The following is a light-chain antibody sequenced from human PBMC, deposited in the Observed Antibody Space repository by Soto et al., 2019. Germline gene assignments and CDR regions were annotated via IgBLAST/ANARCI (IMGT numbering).Light chain of an antibody. CDR1: QSVHAF. V-gene: IGKV3-11*01. CDR3: HQRSNWPPDT. CDR2: GAS. Sequence: EIVLTQSPATVSVSPGEGASLSCRASQSVHAFLAWYQQKPGQAPRLLIYGASTRATGVPARFSGSGSGTDSTLTISSLEPEDFAVYYCHQRSNWPPDTFGQGTRLEIK. J-gene: IGKJ5*01.